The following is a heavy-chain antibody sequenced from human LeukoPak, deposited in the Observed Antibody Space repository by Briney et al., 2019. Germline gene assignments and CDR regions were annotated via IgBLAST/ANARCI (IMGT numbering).Heavy chain of an antibody. CDR3: ARGGGGIAVAGIDY. Sequence: SETLSLTCTVSGGSISSYYWSWIRQPPGKGLEWIGYIYYSGSTNYNSSLKSRVTISVDTSKNQFSLKLSSVTAADTAVYYCARGGGGIAVAGIDYWGQGTLVTVSS. V-gene: IGHV4-59*08. CDR1: GGSISSYY. J-gene: IGHJ4*02. CDR2: IYYSGST. D-gene: IGHD6-19*01.